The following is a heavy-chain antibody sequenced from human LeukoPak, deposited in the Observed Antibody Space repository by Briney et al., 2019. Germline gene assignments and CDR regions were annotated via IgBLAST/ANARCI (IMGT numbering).Heavy chain of an antibody. Sequence: SETLSLTCTVSGGSISSSFYHWGWIRQPPGKGLEWIGSIYYSGNTYYNPSLKSRVTISVDTSKNQFSLRLTSVTAADTAVYYCARVKRPYYYGSGSLSGFDPWGQGTLVTVSS. J-gene: IGHJ5*02. V-gene: IGHV4-39*01. CDR1: GGSISSSFYH. CDR2: IYYSGNT. D-gene: IGHD3-10*01. CDR3: ARVKRPYYYGSGSLSGFDP.